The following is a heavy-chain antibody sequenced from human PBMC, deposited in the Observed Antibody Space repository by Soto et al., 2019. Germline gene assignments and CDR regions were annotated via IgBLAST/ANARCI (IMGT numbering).Heavy chain of an antibody. J-gene: IGHJ6*02. V-gene: IGHV1-69*01. D-gene: IGHD2-15*01. CDR2: FIPLFGTA. Sequence: QVQLVQSGAEVRKPGSSVKVSCKVSGGTFKSYAISWLRQAPGQGLEWVGGFIPLFGTANYARDFEGRVTITADESTSTGYMELSSLRSEDTALFFCARGLTVYSSVLHYFFAMDVWGQRTTVTVSS. CDR1: GGTFKSYA. CDR3: ARGLTVYSSVLHYFFAMDV.